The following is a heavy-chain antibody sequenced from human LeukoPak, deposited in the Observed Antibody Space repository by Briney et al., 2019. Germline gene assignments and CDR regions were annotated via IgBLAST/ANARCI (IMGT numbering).Heavy chain of an antibody. J-gene: IGHJ4*02. Sequence: GGSLRLSCAASGFTFSIHAMSWVRQAPGKGLEWVSSISSSSSYIYYADSVKGRFTISRDNAKNSLYLQMNSLRAEDTAVYYCATSNRVVGTDYWGQGTLVTVSS. D-gene: IGHD2-2*01. CDR2: ISSSSSYI. V-gene: IGHV3-21*01. CDR3: ATSNRVVGTDY. CDR1: GFTFSIHA.